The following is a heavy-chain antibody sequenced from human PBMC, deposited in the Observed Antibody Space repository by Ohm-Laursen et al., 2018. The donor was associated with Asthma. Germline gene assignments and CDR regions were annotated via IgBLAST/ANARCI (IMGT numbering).Heavy chain of an antibody. CDR3: AREVGATESFDY. CDR2: INPNSGGT. J-gene: IGHJ4*02. Sequence: GASVKVSCKASGYTFTGYYMHWVRQAPGQGLEWMGRINPNSGGTNYAQKFQGRVTMTRDTSISTAYMELSRLRSDDTAVYYCAREVGATESFDYWGQGTLVTVSS. V-gene: IGHV1-2*06. D-gene: IGHD1-26*01. CDR1: GYTFTGYY.